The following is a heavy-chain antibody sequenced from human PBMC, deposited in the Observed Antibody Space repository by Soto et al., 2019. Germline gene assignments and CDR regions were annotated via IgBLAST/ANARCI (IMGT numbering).Heavy chain of an antibody. Sequence: EVQLLESGGALAQPGGSLRLSCAASGSTFSAFCMNWVRQAPGKGLEWVSAISRSGDITYYADSVKCRFTISRDNSKNTLYLEMNSPTGEDTAVYYCAKGGFWVHYGMDVWGQGTTVIVSS. V-gene: IGHV3-23*01. CDR2: ISRSGDIT. CDR3: AKGGFWVHYGMDV. CDR1: GSTFSAFC. J-gene: IGHJ6*02. D-gene: IGHD2-15*01.